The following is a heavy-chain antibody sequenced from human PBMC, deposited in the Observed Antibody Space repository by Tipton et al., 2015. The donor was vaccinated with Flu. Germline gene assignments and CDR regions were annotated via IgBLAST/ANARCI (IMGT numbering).Heavy chain of an antibody. CDR2: IYNDGTT. Sequence: QLVQSGGGLIQPGGSLRLSCEASGFTVSSKYMSWVRQAPGKGLEWVSNIYNDGTTYYADSVKGRFTISRDNSKNTEHLQMNSLRAEDTAVYYCTRESTVGTYLVQVTLVTVSS. V-gene: IGHV3-53*01. D-gene: IGHD4-11*01. J-gene: IGHJ4*02. CDR3: TRESTVGTY. CDR1: GFTVSSKY.